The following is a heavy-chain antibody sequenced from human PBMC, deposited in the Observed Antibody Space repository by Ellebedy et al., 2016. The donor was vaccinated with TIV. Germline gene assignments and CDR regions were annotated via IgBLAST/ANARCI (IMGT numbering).Heavy chain of an antibody. CDR2: VHYSGNT. Sequence: MPSETLSLTCAVSDGSFRGYYWGWIRQPPGKGLEWIGSVHYSGNTYYNPSLRSRITISVDTSKNQFSLSLTSVAAADTALYYCASHRGFNSGWTFDYWGLGTLVTVSS. D-gene: IGHD5-12*01. V-gene: IGHV4-39*07. CDR3: ASHRGFNSGWTFDY. J-gene: IGHJ4*02. CDR1: DGSFRGYY.